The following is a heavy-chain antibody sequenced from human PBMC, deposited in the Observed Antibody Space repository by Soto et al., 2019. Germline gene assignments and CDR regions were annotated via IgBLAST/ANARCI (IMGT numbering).Heavy chain of an antibody. J-gene: IGHJ6*02. CDR2: IYYSGST. Sequence: PSETLSLTCTVSGGSISSSSYYWGWIRQPPGKGLEWIGSIYYSGSTYYNPSLKSRVTISVDTSKNQFSLKLSSVTAADTAVYYCARLKASAYYCYGMDVWGQGTTDIVSS. CDR3: ARLKASAYYCYGMDV. CDR1: GGSISSSSYY. D-gene: IGHD6-25*01. V-gene: IGHV4-39*01.